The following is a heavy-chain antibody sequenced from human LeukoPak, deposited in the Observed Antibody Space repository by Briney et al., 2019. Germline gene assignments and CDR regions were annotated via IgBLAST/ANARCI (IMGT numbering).Heavy chain of an antibody. CDR3: TLVGSYDTLTGFRFPPYFYGMDV. V-gene: IGHV3-21*01. Sequence: GGSLRLSCAASGFTFSSYHINWVRQAPGKGLEWVSSISSSSSYIYYADSVKGRFTISRDNAKNSLYLQMNSLRAEDTAVYFCTLVGSYDTLTGFRFPPYFYGMDVWGQGTTVTVSS. CDR1: GFTFSSYH. CDR2: ISSSSSYI. D-gene: IGHD3-9*01. J-gene: IGHJ6*02.